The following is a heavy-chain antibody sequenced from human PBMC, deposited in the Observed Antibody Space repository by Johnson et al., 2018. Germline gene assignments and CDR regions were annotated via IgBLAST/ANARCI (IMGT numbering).Heavy chain of an antibody. CDR3: ATGGGYCSGDSCYSYAFDI. Sequence: QVQLVQSGGGVVQPGRSLRLSCAASGFIFSTSAMHWVRQAPGKGLEWVAVISYDGSTTYYVDSVKGRFTISRDNSKNTLYLQMNSLRAEDMVVYYCATGGGYCSGDSCYSYAFDIWGQGTMVTVSS. V-gene: IGHV3-30*03. CDR1: GFIFSTSA. D-gene: IGHD2-15*01. CDR2: ISYDGSTT. J-gene: IGHJ3*02.